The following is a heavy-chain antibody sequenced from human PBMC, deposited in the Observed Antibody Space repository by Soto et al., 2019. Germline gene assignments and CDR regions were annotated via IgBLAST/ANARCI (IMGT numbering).Heavy chain of an antibody. V-gene: IGHV1-69*12. CDR1: GGTFSSYT. D-gene: IGHD2-21*01. Sequence: QVQLVQSGAEVKKPGSSVKVSCKASGGTFSSYTISWVRQAPGQGLEWMGGIIPTFGTADYAQKFQGRVTITADESTSTGYMELSSVRSEDTALYYCARPSCGAACYYYGMDVWGQGTAVTVSS. CDR3: ARPSCGAACYYYGMDV. J-gene: IGHJ6*02. CDR2: IIPTFGTA.